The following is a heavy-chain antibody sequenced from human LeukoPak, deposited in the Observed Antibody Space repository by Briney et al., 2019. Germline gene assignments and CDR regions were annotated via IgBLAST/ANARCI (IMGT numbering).Heavy chain of an antibody. CDR1: GFTVSTNY. CDR3: ARDSSGWYDH. D-gene: IGHD6-19*01. V-gene: IGHV3-53*01. CDR2: TYAGGTT. J-gene: IGHJ5*02. Sequence: PGGSLRLSCAASGFTVSTNYMSWVRQAPGRGLEWVSVTYAGGTTYYADSVRGRFTISRDNSKNTLYLQMNSLRDEDTAVYYCARDSSGWYDHWGQGTLVTVSS.